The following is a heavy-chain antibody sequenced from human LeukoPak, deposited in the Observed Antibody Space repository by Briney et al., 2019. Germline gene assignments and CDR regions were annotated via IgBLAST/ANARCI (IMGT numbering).Heavy chain of an antibody. D-gene: IGHD6-13*01. J-gene: IGHJ4*02. V-gene: IGHV3-23*01. CDR1: GFTFSSYA. CDR2: ISGSGDTT. CDR3: ATRQQMVHY. Sequence: PGGSLRLSCAASGFTFSSYAMSWVRQAPGKGPEWVSGISGSGDTTDYADSVKGRFTISRDNSKSTLYLQMNSLRAEDTAVYYCATRQQMVHYWGQGTLVTVSS.